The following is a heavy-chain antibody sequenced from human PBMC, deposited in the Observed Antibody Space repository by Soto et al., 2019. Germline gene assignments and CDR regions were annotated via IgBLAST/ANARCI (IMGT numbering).Heavy chain of an antibody. CDR1: GGSITTGHW. J-gene: IGHJ6*02. V-gene: IGHV4-4*02. CDR3: ARGFSFSDNSDNDRIYFYYGLNV. Sequence: QVQLKESGPGLVKPSGTLSLTCAVSGGSITTGHWWTWVRQSPGKGLEWIGEIYQSGITNYNPSLNRRLSISMDQSKNQFSLKLTSVTAADTALYFCARGFSFSDNSDNDRIYFYYGLNVWGQGTTVTVSS. D-gene: IGHD2-15*01. CDR2: IYQSGIT.